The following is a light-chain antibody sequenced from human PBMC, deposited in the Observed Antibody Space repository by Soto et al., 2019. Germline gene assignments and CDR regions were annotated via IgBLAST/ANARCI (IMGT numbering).Light chain of an antibody. CDR2: EVS. J-gene: IGLJ3*02. CDR1: SSDVGGYNY. Sequence: QSVLTQPRSVSGSPGQSVTISCTGTSSDVGGYNYVSWYQQHPGKGPKLMICEVSNRPSGVSSRFSGSKSGNTASLTISGLRAEDEADYYCTSFTTTNIWVFGGGTKVTVL. CDR3: TSFTTTNIWV. V-gene: IGLV2-14*01.